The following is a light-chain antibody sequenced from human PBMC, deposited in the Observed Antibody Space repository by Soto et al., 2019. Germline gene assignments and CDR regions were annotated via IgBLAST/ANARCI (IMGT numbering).Light chain of an antibody. CDR3: CSYAGSYPWV. Sequence: QSALTQPRSVSGSPGQSVTISCTGTPSDVGGYNYVSWYQHHPGEAPKLMISDVTKRPSGVPDRFSGSKSGNTASLTISGLQAEDEADYYCCSYAGSYPWVFGGGTQLTVL. CDR2: DVT. CDR1: PSDVGGYNY. V-gene: IGLV2-11*01. J-gene: IGLJ3*02.